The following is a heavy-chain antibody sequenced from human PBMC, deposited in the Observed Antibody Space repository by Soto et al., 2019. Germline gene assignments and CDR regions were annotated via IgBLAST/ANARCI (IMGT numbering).Heavy chain of an antibody. CDR2: ISIGGTTT. J-gene: IGHJ4*02. Sequence: XGALLLWFAASGFTFSTHALSWVRQAPGKGLEWVSIISIGGTTTFYAASVEGRFTISRDKSKNTLYLQMNSLRADDTAVYYCAREGGSIGGWFGRKFDFWGQGTQVTV. CDR3: AREGGSIGGWFGRKFDF. CDR1: GFTFSTHA. V-gene: IGHV3-23*01. D-gene: IGHD6-19*01.